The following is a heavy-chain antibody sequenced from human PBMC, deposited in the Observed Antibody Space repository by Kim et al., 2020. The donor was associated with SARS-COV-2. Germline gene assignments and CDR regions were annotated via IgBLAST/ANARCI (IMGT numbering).Heavy chain of an antibody. CDR3: ARLLTNYPRD. Sequence: GNTYYTPFLKSRVTISEDTSKNQFSLKLTSVTAEDTAVYYCARLLTNYPRDWGQGTLVTVSS. J-gene: IGHJ4*02. CDR2: GNT. D-gene: IGHD1-7*01. V-gene: IGHV4-30-2*04.